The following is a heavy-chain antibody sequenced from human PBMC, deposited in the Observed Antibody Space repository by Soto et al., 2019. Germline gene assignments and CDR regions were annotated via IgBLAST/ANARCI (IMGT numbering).Heavy chain of an antibody. Sequence: SETLSLTCTVSGGSITSFFWNWIRQPPGKGLEWIGNLYSGSTKYSPSLKSRVTISADTSKNQFSLSLRSVTAAVTAVYYCARIAAATTSWGQGILVTVSS. V-gene: IGHV4-59*08. CDR1: GGSITSFF. CDR3: ARIAAATTS. D-gene: IGHD6-13*01. CDR2: LYSGST. J-gene: IGHJ5*02.